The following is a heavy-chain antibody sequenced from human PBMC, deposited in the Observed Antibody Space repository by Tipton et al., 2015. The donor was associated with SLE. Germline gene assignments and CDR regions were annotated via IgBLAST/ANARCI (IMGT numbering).Heavy chain of an antibody. CDR2: INHVGRT. Sequence: TLSLTCAVYGGSLSGYYWSWIRQSPGKGLERIDDINHVGRTNYNPSLRSRATISIDTSKNQFSLKLRSVTAADTAVYYCAGTPWLVRFEYWGQGTLVNVSP. D-gene: IGHD3-10*01. V-gene: IGHV4-34*01. J-gene: IGHJ4*02. CDR3: AGTPWLVRFEY. CDR1: GGSLSGYY.